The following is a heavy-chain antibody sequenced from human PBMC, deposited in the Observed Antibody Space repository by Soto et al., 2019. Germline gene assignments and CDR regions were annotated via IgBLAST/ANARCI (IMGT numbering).Heavy chain of an antibody. Sequence: PGGSLRLSCAGSRFTFSTYEMNWVRQAPGKGLEWVSYISSSGNTVYYADSVKDRFTISRDNTRNSLYLQMNSLRDEDTALYYCVRYCSTTLCNGVATRTFDYWGQGTLVTVSS. V-gene: IGHV3-48*03. CDR1: RFTFSTYE. CDR2: ISSSGNTV. CDR3: VRYCSTTLCNGVATRTFDY. J-gene: IGHJ4*02. D-gene: IGHD2-2*01.